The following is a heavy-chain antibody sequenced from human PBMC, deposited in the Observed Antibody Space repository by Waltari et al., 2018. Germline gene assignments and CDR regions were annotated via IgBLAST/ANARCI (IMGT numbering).Heavy chain of an antibody. CDR1: GDSISSLSW. D-gene: IGHD2-15*01. J-gene: IGHJ4*02. Sequence: QLQESGPGLVESSGTLSLTCTVYGDSISSLSWWTWVRQPPGKGLEWIGEVFQSGSANYSPSLKSRVTLSVDKSTNQFFLTLNSVTAADTAMYYCAKISLHREGYSWGQGTLVTV. CDR2: VFQSGSA. CDR3: AKISLHREGYS. V-gene: IGHV4-4*02.